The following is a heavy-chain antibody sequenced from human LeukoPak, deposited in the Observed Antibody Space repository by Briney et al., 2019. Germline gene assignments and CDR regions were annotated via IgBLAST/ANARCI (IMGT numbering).Heavy chain of an antibody. Sequence: TASETLSLTCTVSGGSISSYYWSWIRQPPGKGLEWIGYIYYSGSTNYNPSLKSRVTIPVDTSKNQFSLKLSSVTAADTAVYYCARDMTAAYFDYWGQGTLVTVSS. V-gene: IGHV4-59*01. CDR1: GGSISSYY. CDR3: ARDMTAAYFDY. CDR2: IYYSGST. J-gene: IGHJ4*02. D-gene: IGHD3-16*01.